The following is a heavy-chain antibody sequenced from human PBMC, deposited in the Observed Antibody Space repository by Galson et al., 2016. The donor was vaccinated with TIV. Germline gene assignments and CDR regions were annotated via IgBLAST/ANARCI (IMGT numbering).Heavy chain of an antibody. CDR1: GDTFSSFS. D-gene: IGHD2-15*01. CDR2: IIPLLDKT. V-gene: IGHV1-69*08. CDR3: AREVAHGDSVILNADAFDI. J-gene: IGHJ3*02. Sequence: SVKVSCKASGDTFSSFSIIWVRQAPGQGLEWMGRIIPLLDKTNYVQKFQDRVTITADRSMSTAYMELSSLRSEDTAVYYCAREVAHGDSVILNADAFDIWGQGTKVTVSS.